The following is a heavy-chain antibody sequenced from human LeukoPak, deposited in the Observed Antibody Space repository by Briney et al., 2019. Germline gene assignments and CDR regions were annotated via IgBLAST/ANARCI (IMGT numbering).Heavy chain of an antibody. CDR1: GFTISSDA. CDR3: AKRRSRNTGPFDY. D-gene: IGHD5-18*01. Sequence: GGPLRLSCAASGFTISSDALTWVRLAPGKGLECVSGISGSSTYYAEAVKGCFTISRDDSNNMLYLQMNRLRAEDTAVYYCAKRRSRNTGPFDYWGQGTLVTVSP. V-gene: IGHV3-23*01. CDR2: ISGSST. J-gene: IGHJ4*02.